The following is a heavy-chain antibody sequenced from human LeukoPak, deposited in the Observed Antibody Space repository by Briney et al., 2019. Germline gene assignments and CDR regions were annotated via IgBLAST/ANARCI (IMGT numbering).Heavy chain of an antibody. D-gene: IGHD3-9*01. CDR3: ARDNFDWRPLDC. CDR1: GFTFSSYW. CDR2: IKQDGSEK. Sequence: GGSLRLSCAASGFTFSSYWMSWVRQAPGKGLEWVANIKQDGSEKYYVDSVKGRFTISRDNAKNSLYLQMNNLRGEDTAVYYCARDNFDWRPLDCWGQGTLVTVSS. J-gene: IGHJ4*02. V-gene: IGHV3-7*03.